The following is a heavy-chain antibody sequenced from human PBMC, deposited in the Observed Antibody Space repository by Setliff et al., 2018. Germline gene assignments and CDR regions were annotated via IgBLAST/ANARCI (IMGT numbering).Heavy chain of an antibody. Sequence: PGGSLRLSCTASGLSYSNYWVSWVRQAPGKGLEWLASINPHGSEKYYADSVKGRFTISRDNSKNTLYLQMNSLTTEDTAVYYCAKVGSTWPERFPHWGQGTLVTVSS. V-gene: IGHV3-7*03. D-gene: IGHD6-13*01. CDR2: INPHGSEK. CDR3: AKVGSTWPERFPH. J-gene: IGHJ1*01. CDR1: GLSYSNYW.